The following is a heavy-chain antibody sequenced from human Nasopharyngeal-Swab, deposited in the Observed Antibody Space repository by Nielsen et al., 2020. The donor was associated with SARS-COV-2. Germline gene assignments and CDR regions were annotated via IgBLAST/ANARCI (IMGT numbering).Heavy chain of an antibody. D-gene: IGHD5-18*01. CDR1: GFTFSSYG. Sequence: GGSLRLSCAASGFTFSSYGMHWVRQAPGKGLEWVAVIWYDGSNKYYADSMKGRFTISRDNSKNTLYLQMNSLRAEDTAVYYCARDAHSYGFDYWGQGTLVTVSS. CDR2: IWYDGSNK. CDR3: ARDAHSYGFDY. V-gene: IGHV3-33*01. J-gene: IGHJ4*02.